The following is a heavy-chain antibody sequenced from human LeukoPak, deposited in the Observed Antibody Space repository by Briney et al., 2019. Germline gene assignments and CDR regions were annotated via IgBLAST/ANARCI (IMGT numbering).Heavy chain of an antibody. Sequence: GGSLRLSCAASGFTFSSYSMNWVRQAPGKGLEWVSYISSSSSTIYYADSVKGRFTISRDNAKNSLYLQMNSLRAEDTAVYYCARDPSTYYYGSGSYLKVEPLYYFDYWGQGTLVTVSS. D-gene: IGHD3-10*01. CDR3: ARDPSTYYYGSGSYLKVEPLYYFDY. CDR2: ISSSSSTI. CDR1: GFTFSSYS. V-gene: IGHV3-48*04. J-gene: IGHJ4*02.